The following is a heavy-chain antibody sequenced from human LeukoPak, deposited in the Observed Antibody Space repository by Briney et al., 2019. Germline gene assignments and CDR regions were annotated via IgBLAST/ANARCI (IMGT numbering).Heavy chain of an antibody. CDR3: ARDGRAVAGFDY. J-gene: IGHJ4*02. Sequence: GASVKVSCKASGSTFTSYYMHWVRQAPGQGLEWMGIINPSGGTTSYAQKFQGRVTMTSDTSTSTVYMELSSLRSEDTAFYYCARDGRAVAGFDYWGQGTLVTVSS. CDR1: GSTFTSYY. D-gene: IGHD6-19*01. CDR2: INPSGGTT. V-gene: IGHV1-46*01.